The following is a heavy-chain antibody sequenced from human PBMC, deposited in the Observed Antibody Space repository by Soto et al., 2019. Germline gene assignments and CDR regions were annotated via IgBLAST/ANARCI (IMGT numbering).Heavy chain of an antibody. CDR3: ARDLKKLWCGELSYAFDS. D-gene: IGHD3-10*01. CDR1: GDSVSSNSAA. J-gene: IGHJ3*02. CDR2: TYYRSKWYN. V-gene: IGHV6-1*01. Sequence: SQTLSLTCAISGDSVSSNSAAWNWIRQSPSRGLEWLGRTYYRSKWYNDYAVSVKSRITINPDTSKNQFSLQLNSVTPEDTAVYYCARDLKKLWCGELSYAFDSWGQGTMFTVSS.